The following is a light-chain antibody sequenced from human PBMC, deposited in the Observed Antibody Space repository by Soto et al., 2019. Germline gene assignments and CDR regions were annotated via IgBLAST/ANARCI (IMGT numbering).Light chain of an antibody. V-gene: IGKV3-20*01. CDR1: QTVTSSS. CDR3: QQYGSSPLT. J-gene: IGKJ4*01. Sequence: EIVLTQSRGTLSLSPGERATLSCRASQTVTSSSLAWYQQKPGQAPRLLIYDASSRATGIPDRFSGSGSGTDFTLTLSRLDPEDFAVYYCQQYGSSPLTFGGGTKVEIK. CDR2: DAS.